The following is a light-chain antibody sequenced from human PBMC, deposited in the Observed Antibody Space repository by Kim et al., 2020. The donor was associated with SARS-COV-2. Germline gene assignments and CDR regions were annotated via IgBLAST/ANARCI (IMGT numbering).Light chain of an antibody. CDR3: QRYDNWPWA. CDR2: DAF. Sequence: EIVMTQSPATLSVSPGERVTLSCRASQSISSSLAWYQHKPGQPPRLLIYDAFNRATGVPASFSVSGSGTEFTLTISSLQSEDFAVYYCQRYDNWPWAFGQGTKVEIK. J-gene: IGKJ1*01. V-gene: IGKV3-15*01. CDR1: QSISSS.